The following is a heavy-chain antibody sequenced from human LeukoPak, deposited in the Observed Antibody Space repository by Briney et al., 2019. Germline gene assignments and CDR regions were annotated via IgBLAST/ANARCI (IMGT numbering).Heavy chain of an antibody. J-gene: IGHJ6*02. Sequence: GASVKVSCKASGGTFSSYAISWVQQAPGQGLEWMGGIIPIFGTANYAQKFQGRVTMTEDTSTYTAYMELSSLRSEDTAVYYCATRGYYDILTYYGMDVWGQGTTVTVSS. CDR1: GGTFSSYA. V-gene: IGHV1-69*06. CDR2: IIPIFGTA. D-gene: IGHD3-9*01. CDR3: ATRGYYDILTYYGMDV.